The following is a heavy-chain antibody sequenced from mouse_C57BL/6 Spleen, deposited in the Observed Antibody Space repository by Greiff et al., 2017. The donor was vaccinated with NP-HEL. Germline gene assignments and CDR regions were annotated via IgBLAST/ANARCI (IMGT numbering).Heavy chain of an antibody. CDR2: IYPGDGDT. CDR1: GYAFSSSW. Sequence: QVQLQQSGPELVKPGASVKISCKASGYAFSSSWMNWVQQRPGKGLEWIGRIYPGDGDTNYNGKFKGKATLTADKSSSTAYMQLSSLTSEDSAVYFCARGDITTVVHAMDYWGQGTSVTVSS. J-gene: IGHJ4*01. V-gene: IGHV1-82*01. D-gene: IGHD1-1*01. CDR3: ARGDITTVVHAMDY.